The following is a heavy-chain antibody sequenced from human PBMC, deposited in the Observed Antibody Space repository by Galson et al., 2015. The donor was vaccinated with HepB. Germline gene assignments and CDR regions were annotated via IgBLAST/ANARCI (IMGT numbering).Heavy chain of an antibody. D-gene: IGHD6-19*01. Sequence: SLRLSCAASGLTFRTYAMSWVRQVPGRGLEWVSVISGSGLNSFHADSVKGRFTISRDNSKSTLYLQMNSLRAEDTAIYYCARQRSCVSRSCWGPSQSYLDVWGKGTTVTVSS. CDR2: ISGSGLNS. J-gene: IGHJ6*03. V-gene: IGHV3-23*01. CDR3: ARQRSCVSRSCWGPSQSYLDV. CDR1: GLTFRTYA.